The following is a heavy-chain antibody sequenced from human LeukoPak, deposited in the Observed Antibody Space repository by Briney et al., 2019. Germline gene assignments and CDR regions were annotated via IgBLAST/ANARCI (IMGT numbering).Heavy chain of an antibody. J-gene: IGHJ4*02. V-gene: IGHV3-23*01. CDR2: ISGSGGST. CDR1: GFTFSSYA. D-gene: IGHD3-9*01. Sequence: PGGSLRLSCAASGFTFSSYAMSWVRQAPGKGLEWVSAISGSGGSTYYADSVKGRFTISRDNSKNTLYLQMNSLRAEDTAVYYCAKVLRYFDRLSSFDYWGQGTLVTVSS. CDR3: AKVLRYFDRLSSFDY.